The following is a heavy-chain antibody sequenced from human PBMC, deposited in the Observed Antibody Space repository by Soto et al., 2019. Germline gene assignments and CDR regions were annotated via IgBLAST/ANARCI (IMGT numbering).Heavy chain of an antibody. CDR1: GGSFSGYY. V-gene: IGHV4-34*01. CDR3: ARDHVVQPYGMDV. J-gene: IGHJ6*02. D-gene: IGHD2-21*01. CDR2: INHSGST. Sequence: PSETLSLTCAVYGGSFSGYYWSWIRQPPGKGLEWIGEINHSGSTNYNPSLKSRVTISVDTSKNQFSLKLSSVTAADTAVYYCARDHVVQPYGMDVWGQGTTVTVSS.